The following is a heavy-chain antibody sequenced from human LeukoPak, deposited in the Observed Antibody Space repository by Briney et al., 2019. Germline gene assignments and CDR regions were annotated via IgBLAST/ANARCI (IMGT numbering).Heavy chain of an antibody. V-gene: IGHV4-38-2*02. D-gene: IGHD4-17*01. CDR2: IYHSGST. CDR1: GYSISSGYY. CDR3: ARDLVTVTKGFDI. Sequence: SETLSLTCTVSGYSISSGYYWGWIRQPPGKGLEWIGSIYHSGSTYYNPSLKSRVTISVDTSKNQFSLKLSSVTAADTAVYYCARDLVTVTKGFDIWGQGTMVSVTS. J-gene: IGHJ3*02.